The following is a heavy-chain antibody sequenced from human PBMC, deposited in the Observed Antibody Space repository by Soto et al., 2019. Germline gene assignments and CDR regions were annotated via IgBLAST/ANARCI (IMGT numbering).Heavy chain of an antibody. CDR1: GGSISNVNDC. CDR3: ARGASGDKVDY. D-gene: IGHD7-27*01. V-gene: IGHV4-30-4*01. J-gene: IGHJ4*02. Sequence: QVQLQESGPGLVKPSETLSLTCIVSGGSISNVNDCWSWIRQRPDKGLEWIGHIYSGGSINNNPSISHPATHSVDPSKHQCSPQLSSGSAADTAVDYCARGASGDKVDYWGQVNLVTLAS. CDR2: IYSGGSI.